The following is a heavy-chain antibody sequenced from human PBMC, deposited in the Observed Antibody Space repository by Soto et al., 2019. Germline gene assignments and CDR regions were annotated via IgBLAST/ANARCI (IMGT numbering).Heavy chain of an antibody. V-gene: IGHV3-74*01. CDR1: GSIFKMYW. Sequence: GGSLRLSCAASGSIFKMYWMHWVRQSPRKGLVWISRIYNDGTYSDYADSVRGRFTISRDNVNDTLYLQMNNLRAEDSGLYYCTRGPRPISTGTGAYWGQGTQVTVSS. CDR3: TRGPRPISTGTGAY. D-gene: IGHD3-10*01. CDR2: IYNDGTYS. J-gene: IGHJ4*02.